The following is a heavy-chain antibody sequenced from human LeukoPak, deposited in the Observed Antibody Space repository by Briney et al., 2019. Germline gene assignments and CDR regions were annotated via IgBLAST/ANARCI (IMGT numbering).Heavy chain of an antibody. CDR2: IYHSGST. D-gene: IGHD3-10*01. V-gene: IGHV4-38-2*02. J-gene: IGHJ6*03. Sequence: ASETLSLTCTVSGYSISSGYYWGWIRQPPGKGLEWIGSIYHSGSTYYNPSLRSRVTISADTSKNQFSLKLSSVTAADTAVYFCARQLYVSGSYYAPMDVWGKGTTVTISS. CDR3: ARQLYVSGSYYAPMDV. CDR1: GYSISSGYY.